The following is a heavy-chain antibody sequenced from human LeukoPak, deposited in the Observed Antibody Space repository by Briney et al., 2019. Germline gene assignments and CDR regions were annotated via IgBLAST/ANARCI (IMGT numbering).Heavy chain of an antibody. D-gene: IGHD4-11*01. CDR3: ARSNQADDY. J-gene: IGHJ4*02. V-gene: IGHV3-74*01. Sequence: GGSLRLSCAASGFTFSNYWMHWVRQVPGKGLVWVSRINPGGSSTTYADSVKGRFTISRDNAKNTLYLQMNSPRAEDTAVYYCARSNQADDYWGQGTLVTVSS. CDR1: GFTFSNYW. CDR2: INPGGSST.